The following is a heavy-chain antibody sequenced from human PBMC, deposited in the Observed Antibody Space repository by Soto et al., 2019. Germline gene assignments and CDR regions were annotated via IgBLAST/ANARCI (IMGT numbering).Heavy chain of an antibody. CDR3: ARDVSDSGWLDC. CDR2: IYYSGST. CDR1: GGSISSYY. D-gene: IGHD5-12*01. Sequence: PSETLSLTCTVSGGSISSYYWSWIRQPPGKGLEWIGYIYYSGSTNYNPSLKSRAIISVDTSKNQFSLKLSSVTAADTAVYYCARDVSDSGWLDCWGQGTLVTVSS. J-gene: IGHJ4*02. V-gene: IGHV4-59*01.